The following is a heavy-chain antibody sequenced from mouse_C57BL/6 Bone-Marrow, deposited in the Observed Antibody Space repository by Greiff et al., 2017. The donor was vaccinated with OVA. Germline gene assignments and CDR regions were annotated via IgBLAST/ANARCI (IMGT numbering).Heavy chain of an antibody. CDR3: ARDPAY. CDR2: ISDGGSYT. Sequence: VQLKESGGGLVKPGGSLKLSCAASGFTFSSYAMSWVRQTPEKRLEWVATISDGGSYTYYPDNVKGRFTISRDNAKNNLYLQMSHLKSEDTAMYYCARDPAYWGQGTLVTVSA. CDR1: GFTFSSYA. V-gene: IGHV5-4*01. J-gene: IGHJ3*01.